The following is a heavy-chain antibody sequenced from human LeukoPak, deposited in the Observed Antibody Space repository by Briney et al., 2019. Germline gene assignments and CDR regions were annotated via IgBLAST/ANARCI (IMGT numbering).Heavy chain of an antibody. Sequence: GGSLRLSCAASEFTVSSNYMSWIRQAPGKGLEWVSYISSSSSYTNYADSVKGRFTISRDNAKNSLYLQMNSLRAEDTAVYYCARDGYYYGSGSYEPPFDYWGQGTLVTVSS. V-gene: IGHV3-11*05. CDR2: ISSSSSYT. CDR3: ARDGYYYGSGSYEPPFDY. J-gene: IGHJ4*02. D-gene: IGHD3-10*01. CDR1: EFTVSSNY.